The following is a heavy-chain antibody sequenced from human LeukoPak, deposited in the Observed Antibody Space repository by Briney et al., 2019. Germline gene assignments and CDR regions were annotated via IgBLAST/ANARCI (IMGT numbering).Heavy chain of an antibody. J-gene: IGHJ4*02. CDR3: AKLYWGETGIDLDY. V-gene: IGHV3-11*04. Sequence: PGGSLRLSCAASGFTFSDYYMSWIRQAPGKGLEWVSYISSSGSTIYYADSVKGRFTISRDNSKNTLYLQMNSLRAEDTAVYYCAKLYWGETGIDLDYWGQGTLVTVSS. CDR1: GFTFSDYY. D-gene: IGHD2-15*01. CDR2: ISSSGSTI.